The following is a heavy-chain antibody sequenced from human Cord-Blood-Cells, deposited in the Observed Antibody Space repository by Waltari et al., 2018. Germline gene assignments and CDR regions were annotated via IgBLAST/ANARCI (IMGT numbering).Heavy chain of an antibody. CDR2: INHSGST. Sequence: QVQLQQWGAGLLKPSETLSLTCADYGGSFSGYYWSWIRQPPGKGLEWIGEINHSGSTNYNPSLKSRVTISVDTSKNQFSLKLSSVTAADTAVYYCVVRDGYSRDYWGQGTLVTVSS. CDR1: GGSFSGYY. CDR3: VVRDGYSRDY. D-gene: IGHD1-1*01. V-gene: IGHV4-34*01. J-gene: IGHJ4*02.